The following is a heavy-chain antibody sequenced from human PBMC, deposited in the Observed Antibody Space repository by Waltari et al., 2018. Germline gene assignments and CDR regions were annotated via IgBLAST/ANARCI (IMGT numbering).Heavy chain of an antibody. CDR3: ARDSWGSSSFDY. V-gene: IGHV4-61*02. D-gene: IGHD6-6*01. CDR2: IYTSGST. CDR1: GGSISSGRYY. J-gene: IGHJ4*02. Sequence: QVQLQESGPGLVKPSQTLSLTCTVSGGSISSGRYYWSWIRQPAGKGLEWIGRIYTSGSTNYNPSLKSRVTISVDTSKNQFSLKLSSVTAADTAVYYCARDSWGSSSFDYWGQGTLVTVSS.